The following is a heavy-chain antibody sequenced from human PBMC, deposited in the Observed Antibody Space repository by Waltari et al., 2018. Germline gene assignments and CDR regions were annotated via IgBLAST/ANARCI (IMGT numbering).Heavy chain of an antibody. V-gene: IGHV3-23*04. J-gene: IGHJ4*02. CDR3: AKDLPYYDSSGPGYYVDY. CDR1: GFTFSSYA. Sequence: EVQLVESGGGLVQPGGSLRLSCAASGFTFSSYAMSWVRQAPGKGLEWVSAISGSGGSTYYADSVKGRFTISRDNSKNTLYLQMNSLRAEDTAVYYCAKDLPYYDSSGPGYYVDYWGQGTLVTVSS. CDR2: ISGSGGST. D-gene: IGHD3-22*01.